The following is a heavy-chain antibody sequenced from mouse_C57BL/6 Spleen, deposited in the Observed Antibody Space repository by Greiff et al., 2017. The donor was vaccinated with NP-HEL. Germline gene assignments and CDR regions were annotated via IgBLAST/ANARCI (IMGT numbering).Heavy chain of an antibody. CDR1: GYSITSGYY. D-gene: IGHD1-1*01. J-gene: IGHJ1*03. CDR2: ISYDGSN. V-gene: IGHV3-6*01. Sequence: EVQLVESGPGLVKPSQSLSLTCSVTGYSITSGYYWNWIRQFPGNKLEWMGYISYDGSNNYNPSLKNRISITRDTSMNQFFLKLNSVTTEHTATYYCARDPGYYGSSYWYFDVWGTGTTVTVSS. CDR3: ARDPGYYGSSYWYFDV.